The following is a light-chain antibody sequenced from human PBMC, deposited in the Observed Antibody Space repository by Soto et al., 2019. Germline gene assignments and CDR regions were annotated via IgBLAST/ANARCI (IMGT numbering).Light chain of an antibody. J-gene: IGKJ4*01. V-gene: IGKV1-9*01. Sequence: DIQVTQSPSFLSASVGDRVTITCRASQGISSDLAWYQQNPGRAPNLLIYVASTLQSGVPSRFSGSGSGTEFTLTISSLQPEDFATYYCQQLNSYPLTFGGGTKV. CDR1: QGISSD. CDR3: QQLNSYPLT. CDR2: VAS.